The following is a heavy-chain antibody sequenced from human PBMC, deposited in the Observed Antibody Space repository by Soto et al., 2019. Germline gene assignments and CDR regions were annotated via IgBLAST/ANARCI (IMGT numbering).Heavy chain of an antibody. CDR1: GYSFTSYW. CDR2: IDPSDSYT. Sequence: PGESLKISCKGSGYSFTSYWISWVRQMPGKGLEWMGRIDPSDSYTNYSPSFQGHVTISADKSISTAYLQWSSLKASDTAMYYCARHYDILTGYSNRAPFDPWGQGTLVTVSS. J-gene: IGHJ5*02. D-gene: IGHD3-9*01. V-gene: IGHV5-10-1*01. CDR3: ARHYDILTGYSNRAPFDP.